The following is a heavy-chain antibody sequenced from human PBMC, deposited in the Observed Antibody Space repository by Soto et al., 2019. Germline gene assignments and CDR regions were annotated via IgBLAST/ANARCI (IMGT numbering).Heavy chain of an antibody. D-gene: IGHD3-3*01. CDR2: FDPEDGET. Sequence: QVQLVQSGAEVKKPGASVKVSCKVSGYTLTELSMHWVRQAPGKGLEWMGGFDPEDGETIYAQKFQGRVTMTEDTSTDTAYMELSSLRSEDTAVYYCTYYDFWSGYSPYPVVDPEDYWGQGTLVTVSS. V-gene: IGHV1-24*01. CDR3: TYYDFWSGYSPYPVVDPEDY. J-gene: IGHJ4*02. CDR1: GYTLTELS.